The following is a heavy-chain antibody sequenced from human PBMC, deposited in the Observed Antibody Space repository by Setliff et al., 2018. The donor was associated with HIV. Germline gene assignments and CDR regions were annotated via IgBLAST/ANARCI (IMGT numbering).Heavy chain of an antibody. CDR1: GGSISGHY. CDR3: ARHYYDSGSPFDS. D-gene: IGHD3-10*01. V-gene: IGHV4-59*08. J-gene: IGHJ4*02. CDR2: VYHSGTT. Sequence: PSETLSLTCSVSGGSISGHYWSWIRQSPEKRLEWIGYVYHSGTTHYSPSLKNRVSIYVDPSKNQFSLRLTSVNAADTAVYYCARHYYDSGSPFDSWGQGTVVT.